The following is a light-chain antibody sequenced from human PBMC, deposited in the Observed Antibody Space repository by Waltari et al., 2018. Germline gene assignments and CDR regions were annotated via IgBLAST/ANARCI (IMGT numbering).Light chain of an antibody. CDR1: QGISSY. V-gene: IGKV1-9*01. Sequence: DIQLTQSLSFLSASIGDRVTITCRASQGISSYLDWYQQKPGKAPKLLIYAASTLQSGVASRVSCSGSGTEFTLTISSLQPEDLATYYFQELNTYPQSLTFGGVTKVEI. CDR3: QELNTYPQSLT. CDR2: AAS. J-gene: IGKJ4*01.